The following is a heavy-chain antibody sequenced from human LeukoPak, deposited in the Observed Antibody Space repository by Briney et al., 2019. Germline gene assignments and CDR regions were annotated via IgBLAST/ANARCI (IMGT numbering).Heavy chain of an antibody. J-gene: IGHJ6*02. V-gene: IGHV1-3*01. D-gene: IGHD3-22*01. CDR1: GYTFTSYA. Sequence: GASVNVSCTASGYTFTSYAMHWVRQAPGQRLEWMGWINAGNGNTKYSQKFQGRVTITRDTSASTAYMELSSLRSEDTAVYYCARDTIVVVNGMDVWGQGITVTVSS. CDR2: INAGNGNT. CDR3: ARDTIVVVNGMDV.